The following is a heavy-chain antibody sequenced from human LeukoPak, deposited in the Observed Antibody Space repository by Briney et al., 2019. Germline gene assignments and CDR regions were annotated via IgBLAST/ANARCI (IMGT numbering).Heavy chain of an antibody. CDR1: GDSVSSNSAA. CDR2: TYYRSKWCN. V-gene: IGHV6-1*01. J-gene: IGHJ4*02. D-gene: IGHD1-26*01. Sequence: SQTLSLTSAISGDSVSSNSAAWNWIRQSPSRGLEWLGRTYYRSKWCNDYAVSVKSRITINPDTSKNQFSLKLSSVTAADTAVYYCARHRFQDIVGAYYFDYWGQGTLVTVSS. CDR3: ARHRFQDIVGAYYFDY.